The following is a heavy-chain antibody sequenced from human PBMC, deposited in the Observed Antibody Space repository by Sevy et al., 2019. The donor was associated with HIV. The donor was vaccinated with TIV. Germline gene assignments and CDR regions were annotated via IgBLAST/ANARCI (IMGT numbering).Heavy chain of an antibody. Sequence: SETLSLTCTVSGGSVSSGSYYWSWIRQPPGKGLEWIGYIYYSGSTNYNPSLKSRITISVDTSKNQFSLNLSSVTAADTAVYYCARGGGYDYIWGSYRYFFLDYWGQGTLVTVSS. CDR1: GGSVSSGSYY. J-gene: IGHJ4*02. CDR2: IYYSGST. CDR3: ARGGGYDYIWGSYRYFFLDY. D-gene: IGHD3-16*02. V-gene: IGHV4-61*01.